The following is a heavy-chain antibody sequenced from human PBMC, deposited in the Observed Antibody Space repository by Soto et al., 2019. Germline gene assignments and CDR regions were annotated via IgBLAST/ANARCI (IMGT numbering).Heavy chain of an antibody. V-gene: IGHV4-4*02. CDR1: GDSINYKNW. D-gene: IGHD6-19*01. CDR2: IYHTGRT. Sequence: PSETLSLTCTVSGDSINYKNWWSWLRQPPGKRLEWIGDIYHTGRTSYNPSLMSRVTMSVDTSKNTLYLQMNSLRAEDTAVYYCAKQLGSGWSNWFDPWGQGTLVTVSS. CDR3: AKQLGSGWSNWFDP. J-gene: IGHJ5*02.